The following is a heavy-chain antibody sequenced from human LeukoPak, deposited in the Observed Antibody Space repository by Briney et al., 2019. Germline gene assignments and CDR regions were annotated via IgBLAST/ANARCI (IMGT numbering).Heavy chain of an antibody. CDR2: IYYSGST. CDR1: GGSITNYIYH. CDR3: ARGRGYSDSSSYYFDY. J-gene: IGHJ4*02. V-gene: IGHV4-39*01. D-gene: IGHD3-22*01. Sequence: PSETLSLTCIVSGGSITNYIYHWAWIRQPPGNGLECIVTIYYSGSTSYNPSLKSRATISADTSKNQFSLKLSSVTAADTAVYYRARGRGYSDSSSYYFDYWGQGTLVTVS.